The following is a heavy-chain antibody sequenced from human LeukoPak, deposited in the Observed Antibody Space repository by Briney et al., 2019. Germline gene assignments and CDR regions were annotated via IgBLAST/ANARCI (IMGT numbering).Heavy chain of an antibody. Sequence: GGSLRLSCAASGFTFDDYGMSWVRQAPGKGLEWVSGINWNGGSTGYADSVKGRFTISRDNAKNSLYLQMNSLRAEDTALYYCARAFSPRRSSGYYYWGQGTLATVSS. CDR2: INWNGGST. CDR1: GFTFDDYG. V-gene: IGHV3-20*04. D-gene: IGHD3-22*01. CDR3: ARAFSPRRSSGYYY. J-gene: IGHJ4*02.